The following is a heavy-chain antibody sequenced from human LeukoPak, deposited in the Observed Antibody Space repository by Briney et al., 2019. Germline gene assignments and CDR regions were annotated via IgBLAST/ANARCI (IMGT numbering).Heavy chain of an antibody. J-gene: IGHJ1*01. CDR1: GGSISSYY. CDR2: IYYSGST. CDR3: AGHDSSGTYFQH. Sequence: SETLSLTCTVSGGSISSYYWSWIRQPPGKGLEWIGYIYYSGSTNYNPSLRSRVTISVDTSKNQFSLKLSSVTAADTAVYYCAGHDSSGTYFQHWGQGILVTVSS. V-gene: IGHV4-59*01. D-gene: IGHD3-22*01.